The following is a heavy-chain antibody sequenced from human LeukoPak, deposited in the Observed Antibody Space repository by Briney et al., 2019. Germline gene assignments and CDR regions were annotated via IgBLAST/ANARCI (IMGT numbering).Heavy chain of an antibody. D-gene: IGHD6-13*01. CDR1: GGTFSSYA. Sequence: SVKVSCKASGGTFSSYAISWVRQAPGQGLEWMGGIIPIFGTANYAQKFQGRVTITADESTSTAYMELSSLRSADTAVYYCARDLGIAAAGYFDYWGQGTLVTVSS. CDR3: ARDLGIAAAGYFDY. CDR2: IIPIFGTA. V-gene: IGHV1-69*13. J-gene: IGHJ4*02.